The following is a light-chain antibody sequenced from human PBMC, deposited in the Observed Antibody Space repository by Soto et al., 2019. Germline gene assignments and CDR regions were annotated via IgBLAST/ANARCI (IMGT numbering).Light chain of an antibody. CDR1: GSNIGAGYD. V-gene: IGLV1-40*01. CDR3: QTYDSTLSARYV. CDR2: GNN. J-gene: IGLJ1*01. Sequence: QLVLTQPPSVSGAPGQRVTISCTGSGSNIGAGYDVHWYQQLPGTAPKLLIYGNNNRPSGVPDRFSASTSGTSASLAITGLQAEDEGDYYCQTYDSTLSARYVFGCGTKLTVL.